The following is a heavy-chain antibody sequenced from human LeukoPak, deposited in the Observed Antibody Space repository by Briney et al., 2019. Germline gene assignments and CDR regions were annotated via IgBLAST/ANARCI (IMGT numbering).Heavy chain of an antibody. D-gene: IGHD2-15*01. CDR3: ARDLAVVGATSTGRDY. CDR2: ISYDGSNK. CDR1: GFTFSSYA. V-gene: IGHV3-30*14. J-gene: IGHJ4*02. Sequence: GGSLRLSCAASGFTFSSYAMHWVRQAPGKGLEWVAVISYDGSNKYYADSVKGRFTISRDNSKNTLYLQMNSLRAEDSAIYYCARDLAVVGATSTGRDYWGQGTLVTVSS.